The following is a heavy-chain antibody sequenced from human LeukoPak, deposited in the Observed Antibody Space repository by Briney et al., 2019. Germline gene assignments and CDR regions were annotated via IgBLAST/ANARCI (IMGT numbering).Heavy chain of an antibody. Sequence: GASVNVSCKASGGSFSSYAISWVRQAPGQGLEWMGGIIPIFGTANYAQKFQGRVTITTDESTSTAYMELSSLRSEDTAVYYCARAQSGRYASDYWGQGTLVTVSS. J-gene: IGHJ4*02. D-gene: IGHD1-26*01. CDR1: GGSFSSYA. CDR2: IIPIFGTA. CDR3: ARAQSGRYASDY. V-gene: IGHV1-69*05.